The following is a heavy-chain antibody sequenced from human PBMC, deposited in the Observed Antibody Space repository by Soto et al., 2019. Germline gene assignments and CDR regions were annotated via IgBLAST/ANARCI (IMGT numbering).Heavy chain of an antibody. CDR1: GFTFTNIW. Sequence: GGSLRLSCAVSGFTFTNIWMTWVRQAPGKGLEWVGHIKSRADDGTADYAAPLKGRFTISRDDSKNMLYLQMNGLKTEDTAVYFCATEGIASRPPFDYWGQGTLDTVSS. J-gene: IGHJ4*02. CDR2: IKSRADDGTA. D-gene: IGHD6-13*01. V-gene: IGHV3-15*01. CDR3: ATEGIASRPPFDY.